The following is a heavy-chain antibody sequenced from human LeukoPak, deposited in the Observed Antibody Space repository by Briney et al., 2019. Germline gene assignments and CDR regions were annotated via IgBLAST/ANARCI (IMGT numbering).Heavy chain of an antibody. CDR2: INHSGRT. D-gene: IGHD3-16*01. Sequence: SETLSLTCAVYGGSFRGYYWSWIRQPPGKGLEWIGEINHSGRTNYNPSLKSRVTISVDTSKNQFSLKLSSVTAADTAVYYCARGHLYSYYYYVMDVWGQGTTVTVSS. CDR3: ARGHLYSYYYYVMDV. V-gene: IGHV4-34*01. CDR1: GGSFRGYY. J-gene: IGHJ6*02.